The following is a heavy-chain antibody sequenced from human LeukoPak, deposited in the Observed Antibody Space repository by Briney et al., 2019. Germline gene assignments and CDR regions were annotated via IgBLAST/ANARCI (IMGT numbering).Heavy chain of an antibody. CDR1: GGSFSGYC. CDR2: INHSGST. V-gene: IGHV4-34*01. Sequence: SETLSLTCAVYGGSFSGYCWSWIRQPPGKGLEWIGEINHSGSTNYNPSLKSRVTISVDTSKNQFSLKLSSVTAADTAVYYCASTYPPRLYDYVWGSYRSFDYWGQGTLVTVSS. J-gene: IGHJ4*02. CDR3: ASTYPPRLYDYVWGSYRSFDY. D-gene: IGHD3-16*02.